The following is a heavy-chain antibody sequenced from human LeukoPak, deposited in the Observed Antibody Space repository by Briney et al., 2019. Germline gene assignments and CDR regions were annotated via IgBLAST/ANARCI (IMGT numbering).Heavy chain of an antibody. J-gene: IGHJ6*04. Sequence: SETLSLTCAVSGDSISSSNWWRWVRQPPGKGLEWIGEIYHSGSTNYNPSLKSRVTISVDKSKNQFSLKLSSVTAADTAVYYCASYGSGSYYYGMDVWGKGTTVTVSS. D-gene: IGHD3-10*01. CDR3: ASYGSGSYYYGMDV. CDR1: GDSISSSNW. CDR2: IYHSGST. V-gene: IGHV4-4*02.